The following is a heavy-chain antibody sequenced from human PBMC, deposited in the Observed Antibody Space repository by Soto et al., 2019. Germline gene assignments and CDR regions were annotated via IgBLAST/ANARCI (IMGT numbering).Heavy chain of an antibody. D-gene: IGHD6-13*01. CDR2: IIPIFGTA. J-gene: IGHJ6*02. CDR3: ARAEEVAAAGTEYYYGMDV. CDR1: GGTFSSYA. Sequence: QVQLVQSGAEVKKPGSSVKVSCKASGGTFSSYAISWVRQAPGQGLEWMGGIIPIFGTANYAQKFQGRVTITAEKSTSTAYMELSSLRSEDTAVYYCARAEEVAAAGTEYYYGMDVWGQGTTVTVSS. V-gene: IGHV1-69*06.